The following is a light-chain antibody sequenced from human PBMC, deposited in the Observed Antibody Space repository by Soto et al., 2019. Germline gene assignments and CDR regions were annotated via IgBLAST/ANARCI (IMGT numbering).Light chain of an antibody. V-gene: IGLV2-14*01. J-gene: IGLJ2*01. Sequence: QSALTQPASVSGSPGQSITISCTGTSSDVGGYNYVSWYQRHPGKAPKLMIYDVSNRPSGVSNRFSGSKSGNTASLTISGLQAEVEADYYCSSYTGSGTLGFGGGTKLTVL. CDR2: DVS. CDR3: SSYTGSGTLG. CDR1: SSDVGGYNY.